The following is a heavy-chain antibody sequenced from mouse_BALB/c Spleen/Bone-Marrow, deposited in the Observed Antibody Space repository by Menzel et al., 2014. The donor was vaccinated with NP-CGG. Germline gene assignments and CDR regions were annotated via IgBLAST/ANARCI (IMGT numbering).Heavy chain of an antibody. CDR1: GYTFTSYW. CDR2: IDPSDSYT. Sequence: QVQLQQSGAKLVKPGASVKLSCKASGYTFTSYWMHWVKQRPGQGLEWIGEIDPSDSYTNYNQKFKGKATLTVDKSSSTAYMQLSSLTSEDSAVYFCARWLLRYYAMDDWGQGTSVTVSS. V-gene: IGHV1-69*02. J-gene: IGHJ4*01. D-gene: IGHD2-3*01. CDR3: ARWLLRYYAMDD.